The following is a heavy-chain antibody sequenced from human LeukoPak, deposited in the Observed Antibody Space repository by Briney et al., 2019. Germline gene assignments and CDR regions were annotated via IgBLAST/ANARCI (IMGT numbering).Heavy chain of an antibody. CDR1: GGSISSYY. Sequence: SETLSLTCTVSGGSISSYYWSWIRQPPGKGLEWIGYIYYSGSTNYNPSLKSRVTISVDTSKNQFSLKLSSVTAADTAVYYCARLVSTTAYYFDCWGQGTLATVSS. J-gene: IGHJ4*02. CDR2: IYYSGST. CDR3: ARLVSTTAYYFDC. V-gene: IGHV4-59*01. D-gene: IGHD4-17*01.